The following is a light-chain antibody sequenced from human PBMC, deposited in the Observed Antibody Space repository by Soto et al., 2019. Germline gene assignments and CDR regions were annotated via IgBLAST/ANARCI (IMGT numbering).Light chain of an antibody. CDR1: QGISNY. V-gene: IGKV1-27*01. J-gene: IGKJ1*01. CDR3: QKYDSAPRT. Sequence: DIQMTQSPSSLSASVGDRVPINCLASQGISNYLAWYQQNPGKVPKLLMYAASTLQSAVPSRFSGSGSGTDFTLTISSLQPEDVATYYCQKYDSAPRTFGQGTKGEIK. CDR2: AAS.